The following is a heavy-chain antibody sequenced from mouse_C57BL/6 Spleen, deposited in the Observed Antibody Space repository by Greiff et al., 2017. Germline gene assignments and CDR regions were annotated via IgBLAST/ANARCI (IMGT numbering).Heavy chain of an antibody. CDR1: GYTFTDYE. J-gene: IGHJ4*01. CDR2: IDPETGGT. Sequence: VQLQQSGAELVRPGASVTLSCKASGYTFTDYEMHWVKQTPVHGLEWIGAIDPETGGTAYNQKFKGKAILTADKSSSTAYMELRSRTSDDSAVYYCTRIRYYYDMDYWGQGTSVTVSS. CDR3: TRIRYYYDMDY. V-gene: IGHV1-15*01.